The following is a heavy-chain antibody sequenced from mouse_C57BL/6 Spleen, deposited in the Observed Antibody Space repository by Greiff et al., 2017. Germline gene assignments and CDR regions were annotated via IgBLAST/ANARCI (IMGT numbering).Heavy chain of an antibody. D-gene: IGHD1-1*01. CDR2: ISNLAYSI. V-gene: IGHV5-15*01. CDR1: GFTFSDYG. J-gene: IGHJ1*03. Sequence: EVMLVESGGGLVQPGGSLKLSCAASGFTFSDYGMAWVRQAPRKGPEWVAFISNLAYSIYYADTVTGRFTISRENAKNTLYLEMSSLRSEDTAMYYCARRGTVVATDWYFDVWGTGTTVTVSS. CDR3: ARRGTVVATDWYFDV.